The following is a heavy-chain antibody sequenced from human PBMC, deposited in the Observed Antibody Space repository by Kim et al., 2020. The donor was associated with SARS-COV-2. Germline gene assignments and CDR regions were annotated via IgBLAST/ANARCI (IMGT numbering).Heavy chain of an antibody. CDR1: GGSISSGGYS. D-gene: IGHD3-10*01. V-gene: IGHV4-30-2*01. CDR2: IYYSGST. CDR3: ARSPTTLMVRGLDAFDI. Sequence: TLSLTCAVSGGSISSGGYSWSWIRQPPGKGLEWIGYIYYSGSTYYNPSLKSRVTISVDRSKNQISLKLSSVTTADTAVYYCARSPTTLMVRGLDAFDIWGQGKMVTVSS. J-gene: IGHJ3*02.